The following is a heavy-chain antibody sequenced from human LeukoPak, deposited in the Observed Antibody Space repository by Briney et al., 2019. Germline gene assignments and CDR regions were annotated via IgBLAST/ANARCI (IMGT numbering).Heavy chain of an antibody. CDR3: ARDPERYCSGGSCTSFDY. Sequence: GGSLRLSCAASGFTFSNYGMHWVRQAPGKGLEWVAVISYDGSNTYYADSVKGRFTISRDNSKNTLYLQMNSLRAEDTAVYYCARDPERYCSGGSCTSFDYWGQGTLVTVSS. J-gene: IGHJ4*02. CDR2: ISYDGSNT. D-gene: IGHD2-15*01. CDR1: GFTFSNYG. V-gene: IGHV3-30*03.